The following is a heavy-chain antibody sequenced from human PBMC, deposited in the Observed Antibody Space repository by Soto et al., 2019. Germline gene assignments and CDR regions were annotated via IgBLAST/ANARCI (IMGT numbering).Heavy chain of an antibody. J-gene: IGHJ4*02. Sequence: PSETLSLTCTVSGGSISSGGYYWSWIRQHPGKGLEWIGYIYYSGSTYYNPSLKSRVTISVDTSKNQFSLKLSSVTAADTAVYYCARRPTLPRYSGYDSWGQGTLVTVSS. V-gene: IGHV4-31*03. CDR3: ARRPTLPRYSGYDS. CDR2: IYYSGST. D-gene: IGHD5-12*01. CDR1: GGSISSGGYY.